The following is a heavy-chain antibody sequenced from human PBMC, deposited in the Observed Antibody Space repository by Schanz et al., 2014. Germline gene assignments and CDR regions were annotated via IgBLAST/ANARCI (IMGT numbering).Heavy chain of an antibody. D-gene: IGHD1-26*01. V-gene: IGHV3-48*02. J-gene: IGHJ3*02. Sequence: VQLVESGGGVVQPGGSLRLSCAASGFSFSSFGMNWVRQAPGRGLEWVSYISSTSETRYYADSIKGRFSVSRDNAKNSLYLQMSSLRDEDTAVYYCAKVGPYSGSLGAFDIWGQGTMVTVSS. CDR2: ISSTSETR. CDR1: GFSFSSFG. CDR3: AKVGPYSGSLGAFDI.